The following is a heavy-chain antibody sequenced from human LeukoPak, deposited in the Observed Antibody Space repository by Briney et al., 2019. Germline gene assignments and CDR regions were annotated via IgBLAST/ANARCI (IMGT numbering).Heavy chain of an antibody. CDR1: GFTFRSYG. J-gene: IGHJ4*02. CDR2: ISDDGSSK. V-gene: IGHV3-30*18. D-gene: IGHD5/OR15-5a*01. Sequence: PGGSLRLSCVASGFTFRSYGLHWVRQAPGKGLEWAALISDDGSSKDYADSVKGRFTISRDNSKNTVYLQMNSLRPEDTAVYFCAKSATKYNDDIESWGQGTLVTVSS. CDR3: AKSATKYNDDIES.